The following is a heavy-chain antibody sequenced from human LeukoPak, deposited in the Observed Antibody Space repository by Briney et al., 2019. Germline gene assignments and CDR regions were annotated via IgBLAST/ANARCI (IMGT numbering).Heavy chain of an antibody. CDR2: IYYSGST. Sequence: PSETLSLTCTVSGGSISSSSYYWGWIRQPPGKGLEWIGSIYYSGSTYYNPCLKSRVTISVDTSKNQFSLKLSSVTAADTAVYYCAREPPPDYDILTGYSPGAFDIWGQGTMVTVSS. D-gene: IGHD3-9*01. V-gene: IGHV4-39*07. CDR3: AREPPPDYDILTGYSPGAFDI. CDR1: GGSISSSSYY. J-gene: IGHJ3*02.